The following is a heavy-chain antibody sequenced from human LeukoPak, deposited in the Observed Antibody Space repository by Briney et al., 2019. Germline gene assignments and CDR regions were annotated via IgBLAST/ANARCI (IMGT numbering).Heavy chain of an antibody. V-gene: IGHV1-58*02. D-gene: IGHD2-15*01. CDR3: AADLLLVSRSAWFDP. CDR2: IVVGSGNT. J-gene: IGHJ5*02. Sequence: PGASVKVSSKASVFTFTRSAMQWVRQARGQRLEWIGWIVVGSGNTNYAQKFQERVTITRDMSTSTAYMELSSLRSEDTAVYYCAADLLLVSRSAWFDPWRQGTLVTVSS. CDR1: VFTFTRSA.